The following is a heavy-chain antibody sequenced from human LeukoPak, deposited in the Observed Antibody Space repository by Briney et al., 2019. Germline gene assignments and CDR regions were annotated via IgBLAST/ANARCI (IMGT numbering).Heavy chain of an antibody. CDR2: INPNSGGT. D-gene: IGHD3-3*01. CDR3: ARRYDFWSGYYDY. J-gene: IGHJ4*02. Sequence: GASVKVSCKASGYTFTGYYMHWVRQAPGQGLEWMGWINPNSGGTNYAQKFQGRVTMTRDTSISTAYMELSRLRSDDTAVYYYARRYDFWSGYYDYWGQGTLVTVSS. V-gene: IGHV1-2*02. CDR1: GYTFTGYY.